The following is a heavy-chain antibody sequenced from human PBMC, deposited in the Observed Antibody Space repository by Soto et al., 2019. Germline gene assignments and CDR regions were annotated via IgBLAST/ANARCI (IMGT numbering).Heavy chain of an antibody. CDR1: GGTFSNYA. J-gene: IGHJ4*02. D-gene: IGHD3-10*01. CDR3: ATDRNFYGSGSSPHDFGY. V-gene: IGHV1-69*13. Sequence: SVKVSCKASGGTFSNYAISWVRQAPGQGLEWMGGIIPILDAVFYAPKFQGRVTITADESTSTAYIQLSSLRSEDTAMYYCATDRNFYGSGSSPHDFGYPGQGPLVTVS. CDR2: IIPILDAV.